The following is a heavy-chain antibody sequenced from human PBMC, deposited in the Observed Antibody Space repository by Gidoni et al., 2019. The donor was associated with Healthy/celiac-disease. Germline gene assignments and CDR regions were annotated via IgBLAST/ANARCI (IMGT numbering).Heavy chain of an antibody. Sequence: QVQLLQSGAEVKKPGASVKVSCKASGYTFTSYGISWVRQAPGQGLEWMGWISAYNGNTNYAQKLQGRVTMTTDTSTSTAYMELRSLRSDDTAVYYCARLYSSGWYWDSWYYGMDVWGQGTTVTVSS. V-gene: IGHV1-18*01. D-gene: IGHD6-19*01. CDR1: GYTFTSYG. CDR2: ISAYNGNT. J-gene: IGHJ6*02. CDR3: ARLYSSGWYWDSWYYGMDV.